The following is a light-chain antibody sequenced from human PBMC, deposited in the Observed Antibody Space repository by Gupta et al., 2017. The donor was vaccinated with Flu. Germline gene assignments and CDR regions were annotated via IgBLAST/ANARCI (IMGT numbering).Light chain of an antibody. Sequence: DVVMTQSPLSLPVDLAQPASISCRSSQSLVYSDGNIYLHWFQQRPGQSPRRLIYQVSHRESGVQSRFGGSCSGTDFTLKISSVEAEDVGVYYCMQGSRWPWAFGQGTKVEI. CDR3: MQGSRWPWA. CDR1: QSLVYSDGNIY. J-gene: IGKJ1*01. CDR2: QVS. V-gene: IGKV2-30*01.